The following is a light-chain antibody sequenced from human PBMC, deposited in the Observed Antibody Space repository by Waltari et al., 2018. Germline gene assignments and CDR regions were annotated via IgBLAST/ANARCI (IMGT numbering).Light chain of an antibody. CDR2: DAS. CDR1: QSIGSY. Sequence: EIVLTQSPVTLSLSPGDTATLSCRASQSIGSYLAWYQRKPGQAPTLLTYDASNRAAGIPPRFSGGGSGTDFTLTISGLEPEDFAVYYCQHRNTGLTFGGGTKVEIE. CDR3: QHRNTGLT. V-gene: IGKV3-11*01. J-gene: IGKJ4*01.